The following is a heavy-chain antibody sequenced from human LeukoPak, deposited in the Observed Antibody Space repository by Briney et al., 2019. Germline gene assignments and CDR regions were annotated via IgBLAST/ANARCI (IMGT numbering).Heavy chain of an antibody. CDR2: INHSGST. V-gene: IGHV4-34*01. Sequence: PSETLSLTCAVYGGSFSGYYWSWIRQPPGKGLEWIGEINHSGSTNYNPSLKSRVTISVDTSKNQFSLKLSSVTAADTAVYYCATASQWFDAFDIWGQGTMVTVSS. D-gene: IGHD3-22*01. CDR3: ATASQWFDAFDI. J-gene: IGHJ3*02. CDR1: GGSFSGYY.